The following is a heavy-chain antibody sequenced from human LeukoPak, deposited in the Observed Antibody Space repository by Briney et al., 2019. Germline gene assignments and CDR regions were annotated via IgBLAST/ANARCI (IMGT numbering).Heavy chain of an antibody. V-gene: IGHV4-39*01. D-gene: IGHD2-21*02. CDR3: ARLGGDRPFDY. CDR2: IYYSGST. CDR1: GGSISNYY. Sequence: SETLSLTCTVSGGSISNYYWGWIRQPPGKGLEWIGSIYYSGSTYYNPSLKSRVTISVDTSKNQFSLRLSSVTAADTAVYYCARLGGDRPFDYWGQGTLVTVSS. J-gene: IGHJ4*02.